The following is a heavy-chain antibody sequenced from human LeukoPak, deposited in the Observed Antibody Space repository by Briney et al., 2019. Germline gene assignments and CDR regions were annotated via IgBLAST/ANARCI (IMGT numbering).Heavy chain of an antibody. D-gene: IGHD6-19*01. Sequence: GASVTVSCKASGCTFTSYGISWVRQAPGQGLEWMGWISAYNGNTNYAQKLQGRVTMTTDTSTSTAYMELRSLRSDDTAVYYCARLEWLGDYFDYWGQGTLVTVSS. CDR1: GCTFTSYG. CDR3: ARLEWLGDYFDY. CDR2: ISAYNGNT. J-gene: IGHJ4*02. V-gene: IGHV1-18*01.